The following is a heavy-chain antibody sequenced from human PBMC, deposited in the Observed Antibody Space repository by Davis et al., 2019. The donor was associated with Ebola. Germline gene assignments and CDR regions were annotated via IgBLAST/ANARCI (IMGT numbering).Heavy chain of an antibody. D-gene: IGHD3-3*01. CDR1: GGSISSSSYY. J-gene: IGHJ5*02. CDR2: IYYSGST. Sequence: PSETLSLTCTVSGGSISSSSYYWGWIRQPPGKGLEWIGSIYYSGSTYYNPSLKSRVTISVDTSKNQFSLKLSSVTAADTAVYYCARGPPHYYESGRYDFWSGYLRGRLFDPWGQGTLVTVSS. V-gene: IGHV4-39*07. CDR3: ARGPPHYYESGRYDFWSGYLRGRLFDP.